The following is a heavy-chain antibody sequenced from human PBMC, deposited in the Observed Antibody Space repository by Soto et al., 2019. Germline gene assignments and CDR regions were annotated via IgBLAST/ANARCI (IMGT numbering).Heavy chain of an antibody. V-gene: IGHV3-9*01. Sequence: PGGCLGLGCAACGFTVEDYAMHWAWQAPGKGLEWVSGISWNSGSIGYADSVKGRFTISRDNAKTSLYLQMNSLRAEDTALYYCAKDFTSGYDLGPYFDYWGQGPLVTVSS. J-gene: IGHJ4*02. D-gene: IGHD5-12*01. CDR1: GFTVEDYA. CDR3: AKDFTSGYDLGPYFDY. CDR2: ISWNSGSI.